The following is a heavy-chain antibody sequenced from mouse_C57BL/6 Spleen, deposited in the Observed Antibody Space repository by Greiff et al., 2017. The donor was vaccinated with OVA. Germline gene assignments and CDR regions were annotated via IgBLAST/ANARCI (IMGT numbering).Heavy chain of an antibody. CDR1: GYTFTSYW. J-gene: IGHJ2*01. CDR3: ARGDFDY. V-gene: IGHV1-61*01. CDR2: IYPSDSET. Sequence: QVQLKQPGAELVRPGSSVKLSCKASGYTFTSYWMDWVKQRPGQRLEWIGNIYPSDSETPTYQKFKDKATLTVAKFSSTAYMQLSSLTTEDSAVYYSARGDFDYWGQGTTLTVSS.